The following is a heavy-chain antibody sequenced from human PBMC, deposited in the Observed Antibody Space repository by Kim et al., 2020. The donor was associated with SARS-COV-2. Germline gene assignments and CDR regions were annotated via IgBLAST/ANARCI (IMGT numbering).Heavy chain of an antibody. J-gene: IGHJ6*02. V-gene: IGHV3-21*01. D-gene: IGHD1-1*01. CDR2: ISSSSSYI. CDR1: GFTFSSYS. CDR3: ARGRSSNWNDGGDYYYYYGMDV. Sequence: GGSLRLSCAASGFTFSSYSMNWVRQAPGKGLEWVSSISSSSSYIYYADSVKGRFTISRDNAKNSLYLQMNSLRAEDTAVYYCARGRSSNWNDGGDYYYYYGMDVWGQGTTVTVSS.